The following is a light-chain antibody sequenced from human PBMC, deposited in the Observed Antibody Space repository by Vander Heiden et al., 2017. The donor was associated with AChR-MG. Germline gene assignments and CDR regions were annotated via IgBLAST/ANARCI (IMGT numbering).Light chain of an antibody. CDR2: EVS. CDR1: SSDVGGYNY. Sequence: QSALTQPASVSGSPGQSITISCTGTSSDVGGYNYVSWYQQHPGKAPKLMSYEVSNRPSGVSKRFSGSKSGNTASLTISGLQAEDEADYDCSSYTSSSTPLYVFGTGTKV. J-gene: IGLJ1*01. CDR3: SSYTSSSTPLYV. V-gene: IGLV2-14*01.